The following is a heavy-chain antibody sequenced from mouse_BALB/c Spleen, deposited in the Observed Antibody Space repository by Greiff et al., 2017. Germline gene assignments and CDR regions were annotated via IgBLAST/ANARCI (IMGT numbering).Heavy chain of an antibody. D-gene: IGHD1-1*01. Sequence: VQLQQSGAELVRSGASVKLSCTASGFNIKDYYMHWVKQRPEQGLEWIGWIDPENGDTDYAPKFQGKATMTADTSSNTAYLQLSSLTSEDTAVYYCNAALITTVVATDYWGQGTTLTVSS. CDR2: IDPENGDT. J-gene: IGHJ2*01. V-gene: IGHV14-4*02. CDR1: GFNIKDYY. CDR3: NAALITTVVATDY.